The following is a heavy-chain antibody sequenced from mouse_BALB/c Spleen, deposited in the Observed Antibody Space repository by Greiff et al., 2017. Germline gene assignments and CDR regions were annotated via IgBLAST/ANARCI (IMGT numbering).Heavy chain of an antibody. V-gene: IGHV2-9*02. J-gene: IGHJ4*01. CDR3: ARDRGYGSSLYYAMDY. D-gene: IGHD1-1*01. CDR2: IWAGGST. Sequence: VQRVESGPGLVAPSQSLSITCTVSGFSLTSYGVHWVRQPPGKGLEWLGVIWAGGSTNYNSALMSRLSISKDNSKSQVFLKMNSLQTDDAAMYYCARDRGYGSSLYYAMDYWGQGTAVTVSS. CDR1: GFSLTSYG.